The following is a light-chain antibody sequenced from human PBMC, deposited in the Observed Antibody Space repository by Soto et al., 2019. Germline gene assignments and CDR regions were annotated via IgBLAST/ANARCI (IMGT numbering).Light chain of an antibody. CDR2: EVM. CDR1: SSDVGAYDF. Sequence: QSVLTQPASVSGSPGQSITISCTGTSSDVGAYDFVSWYQQHPDKAPKLMIYEVMNRPSGVSNRFSGSKSVNTATLTISGLQAEDEADYYCSSYTTSSTRVFGTGTKVTVL. J-gene: IGLJ1*01. V-gene: IGLV2-14*03. CDR3: SSYTTSSTRV.